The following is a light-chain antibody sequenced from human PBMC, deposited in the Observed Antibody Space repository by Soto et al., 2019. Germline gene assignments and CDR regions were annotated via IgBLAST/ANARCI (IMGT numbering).Light chain of an antibody. CDR3: QQYNSYSPWT. CDR2: KAS. J-gene: IGKJ1*01. Sequence: DIQMTQSPSTLSASVGDRVTITCRAIQSMSSWLAWYQQKPGKAPKLLIYKASSLESGVPSRFSGSGSGTEFTLTISSLQPDDCATYYCQQYNSYSPWTFGQGTKVEIK. V-gene: IGKV1-5*03. CDR1: QSMSSW.